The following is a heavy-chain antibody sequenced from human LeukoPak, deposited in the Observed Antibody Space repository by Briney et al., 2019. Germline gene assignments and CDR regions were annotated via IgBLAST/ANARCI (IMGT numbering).Heavy chain of an antibody. CDR1: GYTFTSYG. CDR2: ISAYNGNT. V-gene: IGHV1-18*01. J-gene: IGHJ4*02. Sequence: ASVKVSCKASGYTFTSYGISWVRQAPGQGLEWMGGISAYNGNTNYAQKLQGRVTMTTDTSTSTAYMELRSLSSDDTAVYYCARDQEVYYDSSGPKGYWGQGTLVTVSS. CDR3: ARDQEVYYDSSGPKGY. D-gene: IGHD3-22*01.